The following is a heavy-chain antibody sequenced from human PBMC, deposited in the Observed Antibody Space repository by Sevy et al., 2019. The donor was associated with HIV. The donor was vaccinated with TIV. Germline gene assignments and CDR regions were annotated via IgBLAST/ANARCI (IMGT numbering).Heavy chain of an antibody. D-gene: IGHD2-8*02. CDR1: GGSISSHY. V-gene: IGHV4-59*11. CDR2: IYYSGST. J-gene: IGHJ4*02. Sequence: SETLSLTCTVSGGSISSHYWSWIRQPPGKGLEWIGNIYYSGSTNYNPSLKSRVTISVDTSKSQFSLKLNSVTAADTAVYYSTRGVLIWGQGTLVTVSS. CDR3: TRGVLI.